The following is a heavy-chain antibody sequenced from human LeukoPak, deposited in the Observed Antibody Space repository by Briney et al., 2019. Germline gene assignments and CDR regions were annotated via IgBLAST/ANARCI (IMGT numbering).Heavy chain of an antibody. V-gene: IGHV3-30*18. Sequence: GGSLRLSCAASGFTFSSYGMHWVRQAPGKGLEWVAVISYDGSNKYYADSVKGRFTISRDNSKNTLYLQMNSLRAEDTAVYYCAKILVTGPGTDYWGQGTLVTVSP. D-gene: IGHD3-9*01. CDR3: AKILVTGPGTDY. CDR1: GFTFSSYG. J-gene: IGHJ4*02. CDR2: ISYDGSNK.